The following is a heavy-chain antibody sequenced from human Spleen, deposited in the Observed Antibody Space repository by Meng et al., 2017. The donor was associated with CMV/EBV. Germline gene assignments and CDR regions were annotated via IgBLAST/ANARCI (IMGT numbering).Heavy chain of an antibody. Sequence: SETLSLTCTVSGGSVSSGSYYWSWIRQPPGKGLEWIGYIYYSGSTNYNPSLKSRFTISVDTAKNQFSLKLSSVTAEDTAVYYCARVTYYDFWSGPWYFDYWGQGTLVTVSS. CDR3: ARVTYYDFWSGPWYFDY. J-gene: IGHJ4*02. CDR2: IYYSGST. CDR1: GGSVSSGSYY. D-gene: IGHD3-3*01. V-gene: IGHV4-61*01.